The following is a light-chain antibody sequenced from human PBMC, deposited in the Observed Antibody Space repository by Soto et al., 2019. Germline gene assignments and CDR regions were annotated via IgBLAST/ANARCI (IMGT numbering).Light chain of an antibody. V-gene: IGLV2-23*01. Sequence: QSVLTQPASVSESPGQSITISCTGTTSDVGSYDLVSWYQQHPGKAPKLMIYEETKRPSGVSNRFSGSKSGNTASLTISGLQAEDEADYYCCSYTDSGTLVFGGGTNVTVL. J-gene: IGLJ2*01. CDR1: TSDVGSYDL. CDR2: EET. CDR3: CSYTDSGTLV.